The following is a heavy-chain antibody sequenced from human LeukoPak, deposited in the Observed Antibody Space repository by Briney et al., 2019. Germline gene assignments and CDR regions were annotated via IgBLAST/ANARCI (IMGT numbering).Heavy chain of an antibody. CDR1: GGTFSSYA. V-gene: IGHV1-69*05. Sequence: ASEKVSCKASGGTFSSYAISWVRQAPGQGLEWMGGIIPIFGTANYAQKFQGRVTITRDNSINTAYMDLTNLRSEDTAVYYCARGQSGRRFLADYWGQGTLVTVSS. D-gene: IGHD3-3*01. CDR3: ARGQSGRRFLADY. J-gene: IGHJ4*02. CDR2: IIPIFGTA.